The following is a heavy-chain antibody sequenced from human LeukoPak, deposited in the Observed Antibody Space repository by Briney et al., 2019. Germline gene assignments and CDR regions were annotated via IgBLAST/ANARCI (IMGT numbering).Heavy chain of an antibody. D-gene: IGHD4-23*01. V-gene: IGHV4-34*01. CDR3: ARVKPYGGNSVGYFDY. CDR2: IYYSGST. CDR1: GGSFSGYY. J-gene: IGHJ4*02. Sequence: SETLSLTCAVYGGSFSGYYWSWIRQPPGKGLEWIGSIYYSGSTYYNPSLKSRVTISVDTSKNQFSLKLSSVTAADTAVYYCARVKPYGGNSVGYFDYWGQGTLVTVSS.